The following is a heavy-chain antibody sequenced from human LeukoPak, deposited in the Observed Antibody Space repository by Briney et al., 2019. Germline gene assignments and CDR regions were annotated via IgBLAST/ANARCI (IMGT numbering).Heavy chain of an antibody. CDR2: ISYDGSNK. CDR3: ARDTVDYYDSSGYIDY. J-gene: IGHJ4*02. D-gene: IGHD3-22*01. CDR1: GFTFSSYA. Sequence: GGSLRLSCAASGFTFSSYAMHWVRQAPGKGLEWVAVISYDGSNKYYADSVKGRLTISRDNSKNTLYLQMNSLRAEDTAVYYCARDTVDYYDSSGYIDYWGQGTLVTVSS. V-gene: IGHV3-30-3*01.